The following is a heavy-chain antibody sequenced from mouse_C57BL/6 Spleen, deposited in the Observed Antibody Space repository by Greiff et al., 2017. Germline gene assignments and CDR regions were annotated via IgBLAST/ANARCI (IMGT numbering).Heavy chain of an antibody. J-gene: IGHJ1*03. CDR3: ARDGSQLGPHWYFDV. D-gene: IGHD4-1*02. CDR2: INYDGSST. Sequence: EVKVVESEGGLVQPGSSMKLSCTASGFTFSDYYMAWVRQVPEKGLEWVANINYDGSSTYYLDSLKSRFIISRDNAKNILYLQMSSLMSEDTATYYCARDGSQLGPHWYFDVWGTGTTVTVSS. V-gene: IGHV5-16*01. CDR1: GFTFSDYY.